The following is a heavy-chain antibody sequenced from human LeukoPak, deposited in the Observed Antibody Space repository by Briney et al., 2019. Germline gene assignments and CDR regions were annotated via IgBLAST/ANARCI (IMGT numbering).Heavy chain of an antibody. Sequence: PSETLSLTCAVYGGSFSGYYWSWIRQPPGKGLEWIGEINHGGSTNYNPSLKSRVTISVDTSKNQFSLKLSSVTAADTAVYYCASLEVRAHYYYYYYMDVWGKGTTVTVSS. CDR2: INHGGST. CDR3: ASLEVRAHYYYYYYMDV. D-gene: IGHD3-10*01. CDR1: GGSFSGYY. J-gene: IGHJ6*03. V-gene: IGHV4-34*01.